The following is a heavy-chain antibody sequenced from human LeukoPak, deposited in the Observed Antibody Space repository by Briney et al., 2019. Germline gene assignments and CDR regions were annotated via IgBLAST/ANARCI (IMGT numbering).Heavy chain of an antibody. CDR2: NSYSGST. D-gene: IGHD3-10*01. V-gene: IGHV4-39*01. CDR3: ARRGVWFGAPGGYYYGMDV. CDR1: GGSINSSNYY. Sequence: SDTLSLTCTVAGGSINSSNYYWGWIRQPPGKGLEWIGSNSYSGSTYYNPSLKSRVSISVDTSKNQFSLKLTSVTAADTAVYYCARRGVWFGAPGGYYYGMDVWGQGTTVTISS. J-gene: IGHJ6*02.